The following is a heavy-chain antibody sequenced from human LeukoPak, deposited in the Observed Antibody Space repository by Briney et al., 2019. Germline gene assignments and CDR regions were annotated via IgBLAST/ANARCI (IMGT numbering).Heavy chain of an antibody. Sequence: PSETLSLTCTVSGGSISSGNYYWSWIRQPAGKGLEWIWRIYTSGSTNYNPSLKSRVTISVDTSKNQFSLKLSSVTAADTAVYYCARVGSGAQLSRWLQPYRYWYFDLWGRGTLVTVSS. D-gene: IGHD5-24*01. V-gene: IGHV4-61*02. CDR3: ARVGSGAQLSRWLQPYRYWYFDL. J-gene: IGHJ2*01. CDR2: IYTSGST. CDR1: GGSISSGNYY.